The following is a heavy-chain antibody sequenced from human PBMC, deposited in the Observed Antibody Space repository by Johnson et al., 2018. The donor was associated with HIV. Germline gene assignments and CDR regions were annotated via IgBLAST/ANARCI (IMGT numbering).Heavy chain of an antibody. CDR2: ISGSGSST. D-gene: IGHD3-16*02. Sequence: VQLVESGGGLVQPGGSLRLSCAASKFIFSSYAMSWVRQGPGKGLEWVSGISGSGSSTHYAESVKGRLTISRDNSKNTLYLQMNNLTIEDTAVYSCARDFGLGDLSYETVDAFDFWGPGTLVTVSS. J-gene: IGHJ3*01. CDR1: KFIFSSYA. V-gene: IGHV3-23*04. CDR3: ARDFGLGDLSYETVDAFDF.